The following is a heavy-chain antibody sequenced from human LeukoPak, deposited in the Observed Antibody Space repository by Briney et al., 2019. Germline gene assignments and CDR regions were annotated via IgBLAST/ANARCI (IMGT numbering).Heavy chain of an antibody. J-gene: IGHJ4*02. CDR2: INPNSGGT. CDR1: GYTFTGYY. Sequence: GASVKVSCKASGYTFTGYYMHWVRQAPGQGLEWMGWINPNSGGTNYARKFQGRVTMTRDTSISTAHMELSRLRSDDTAVYYCARDIISGSSWYGYWGQGTLVTVSS. V-gene: IGHV1-2*02. CDR3: ARDIISGSSWYGY. D-gene: IGHD6-13*01.